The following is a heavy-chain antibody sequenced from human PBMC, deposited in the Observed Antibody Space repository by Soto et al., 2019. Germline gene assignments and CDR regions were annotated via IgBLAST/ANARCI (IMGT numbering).Heavy chain of an antibody. J-gene: IGHJ3*02. Sequence: QITLKESGPTLVKPTQTLTLTCTFSGFSLSTSGVGVGWIRQPPGKALEWLALIYWDDDKRYSPSLKSRLTITKDTSKNQVVLTMTNMDPVDTATYCCARVVVVAATPGGGAFDIWGQGTMVTVSS. D-gene: IGHD2-15*01. V-gene: IGHV2-5*02. CDR2: IYWDDDK. CDR1: GFSLSTSGVG. CDR3: ARVVVVAATPGGGAFDI.